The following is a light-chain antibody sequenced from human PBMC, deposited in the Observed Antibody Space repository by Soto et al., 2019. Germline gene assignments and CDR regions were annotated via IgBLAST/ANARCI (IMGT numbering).Light chain of an antibody. Sequence: QSVLTQPASVSGSPGQSINVSCCGISSDPGDYHHVSWYQQYPGKAPKLVIYEVSHRPSGVSNRFSGSKSGNTASLTISGLQAEDEADYYCSSYRTSDTLEVFGTGTKLTVL. CDR1: SSDPGDYHH. CDR2: EVS. CDR3: SSYRTSDTLEV. J-gene: IGLJ1*01. V-gene: IGLV2-14*01.